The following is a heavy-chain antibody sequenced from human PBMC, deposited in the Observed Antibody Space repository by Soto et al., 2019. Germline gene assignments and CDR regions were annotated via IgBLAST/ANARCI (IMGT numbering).Heavy chain of an antibody. D-gene: IGHD6-6*01. CDR1: GGTFSSYA. V-gene: IGHV1-69*13. J-gene: IGHJ5*02. CDR2: IIPIFGTA. CDR3: ARLLYSSSPFDP. Sequence: SVKVSCKASGGTFSSYAISWVRQAPGQGLEWMGGIIPIFGTANYARKFQGRVTITADESTSTAYMELSSLRSEDTAVYYCARLLYSSSPFDPWGQGTLVTVSS.